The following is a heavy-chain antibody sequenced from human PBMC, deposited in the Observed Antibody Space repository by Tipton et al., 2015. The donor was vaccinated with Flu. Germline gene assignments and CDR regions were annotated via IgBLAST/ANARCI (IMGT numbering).Heavy chain of an antibody. D-gene: IGHD3-3*01. J-gene: IGHJ4*02. CDR1: GGSISSSSYY. CDR3: ARRFWSGYSFDC. V-gene: IGHV4-39*01. CDR2: IYYSGST. Sequence: TLSLTCTVSGGSISSSSYYWGWIRQPPGKGLEWIGSIYYSGSTYYNPSLKSRVTISVDTSKNQFSLKLSSVTAADTAVYYCARRFWSGYSFDCWGQGTLVTVSS.